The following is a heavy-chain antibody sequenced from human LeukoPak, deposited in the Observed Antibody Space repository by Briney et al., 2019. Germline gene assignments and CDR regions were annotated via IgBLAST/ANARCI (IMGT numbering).Heavy chain of an antibody. J-gene: IGHJ6*02. Sequence: GQSLTLSCTASGFIFRDRAMSWVRQAPGKGLEWVGFTRTKGLGETAEYAASVKDRFTISRDDSNNIAYLHMNSLKTEDTAVYYCSRNIGTYRGYGMDVWGQGTPVTVSS. CDR2: TRTKGLGETA. CDR1: GFIFRDRA. D-gene: IGHD1-26*01. CDR3: SRNIGTYRGYGMDV. V-gene: IGHV3-49*04.